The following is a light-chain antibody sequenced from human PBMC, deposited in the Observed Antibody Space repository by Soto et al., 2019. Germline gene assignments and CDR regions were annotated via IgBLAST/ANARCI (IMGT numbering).Light chain of an antibody. CDR3: SSYTSSSNLYV. CDR2: DVS. Sequence: QYVLTQPASVSGSPGQSITISCTRTSSDVGGYNYVSWYQQHPGKAPKLMIYDVSNRPSGVSNRFSGPKSGNTASLTISGLQAEDEADYYCSSYTSSSNLYVFGTGTKVTVL. CDR1: SSDVGGYNY. V-gene: IGLV2-14*01. J-gene: IGLJ1*01.